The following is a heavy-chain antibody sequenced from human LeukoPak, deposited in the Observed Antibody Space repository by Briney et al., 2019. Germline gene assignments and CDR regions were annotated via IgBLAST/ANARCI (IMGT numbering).Heavy chain of an antibody. V-gene: IGHV3-23*01. CDR2: VSGSGDST. CDR1: GFTFSGYA. CDR3: AKYRYSGGSLFDY. J-gene: IGHJ4*02. Sequence: PGGSLRLSCAASGFTFSGYAMSWVRQAPGKGLEWVSTVSGSGDSTWYADSVKGRFTISRDNSKSTLYLQMNSLRAEDTAVYYCAKYRYSGGSLFDYWGQGTLVTVSS. D-gene: IGHD2-15*01.